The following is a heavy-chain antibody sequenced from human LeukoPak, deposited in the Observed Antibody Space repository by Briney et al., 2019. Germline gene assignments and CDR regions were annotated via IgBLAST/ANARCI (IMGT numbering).Heavy chain of an antibody. CDR1: GGSISSGDYY. Sequence: SQTLSLTCTVSGGSISSGDYYWSWTRQPPGKGLEWIGYIYYSGSTYYNPSLKSRVTISVDTSKNQFSLKLSSVTAADTAVYYCARVTYYGSGSYYKASDYWGQGTLVTVSS. V-gene: IGHV4-30-4*01. D-gene: IGHD3-10*01. CDR2: IYYSGST. CDR3: ARVTYYGSGSYYKASDY. J-gene: IGHJ4*02.